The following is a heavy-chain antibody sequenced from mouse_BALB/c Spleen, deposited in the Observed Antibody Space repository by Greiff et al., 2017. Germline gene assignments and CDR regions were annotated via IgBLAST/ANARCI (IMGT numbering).Heavy chain of an antibody. D-gene: IGHD2-1*01. CDR3: ARRNYRFAY. CDR2: ILPGSGST. V-gene: IGHV1-9*01. CDR1: GYTFSSYW. J-gene: IGHJ3*01. Sequence: QVQLQQSGAELMKPGASVKISCKATGYTFSSYWIEWVKQRPGHGLEWIGEILPGSGSTNYNEKFKGKATFTADTSSNTAYMQLSSLTSEDSAVYYCARRNYRFAYWGQGTLVTVSA.